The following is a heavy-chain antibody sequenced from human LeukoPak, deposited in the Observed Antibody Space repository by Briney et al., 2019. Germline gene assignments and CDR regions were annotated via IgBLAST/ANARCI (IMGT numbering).Heavy chain of an antibody. CDR1: GGSISSYY. V-gene: IGHV4-59*01. D-gene: IGHD2-2*01. Sequence: SETLSLTCTVSGGSISSYYWSWIRQPPGKGLEWIGYIYYSGSTNYNPSLKSRVTISVDTSKNQFSLKLSSVTAADTAVYYCAREDCSSTSCYFDYWGQGALVTVSS. J-gene: IGHJ4*02. CDR2: IYYSGST. CDR3: AREDCSSTSCYFDY.